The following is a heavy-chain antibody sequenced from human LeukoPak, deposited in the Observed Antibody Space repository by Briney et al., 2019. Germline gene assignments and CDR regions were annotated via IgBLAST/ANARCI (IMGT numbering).Heavy chain of an antibody. CDR2: INPSSGST. CDR3: ARATRGYDSGRDFDY. CDR1: GGTFSSYA. J-gene: IGHJ4*02. D-gene: IGHD3-10*01. V-gene: IGHV1-46*01. Sequence: GASVKVSCKASGGTFSSYAISWVRQAPGQRLEWMGMINPSSGSTRFAQKFKDRVTMTRDMSTNTVYMEVSSLRFEDTALYYCARATRGYDSGRDFDYWGQGTLVTVSS.